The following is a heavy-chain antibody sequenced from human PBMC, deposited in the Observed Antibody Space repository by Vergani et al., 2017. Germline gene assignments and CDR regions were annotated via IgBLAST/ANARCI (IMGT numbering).Heavy chain of an antibody. J-gene: IGHJ6*03. V-gene: IGHV4-34*01. CDR1: GGSFSGYY. CDR3: ARVGSKVWNYYYMDV. CDR2: INHSGST. Sequence: QVQLQQWGAGLLKPSETLSLTCAVYGGSFSGYYWSWIRQPPGKGLEWIGEINHSGSTNYNPSLKSRVTISVDTSKSQFPLKLSSVTAADTAVYYCARVGSKVWNYYYMDVWGKXP. D-gene: IGHD3-16*01.